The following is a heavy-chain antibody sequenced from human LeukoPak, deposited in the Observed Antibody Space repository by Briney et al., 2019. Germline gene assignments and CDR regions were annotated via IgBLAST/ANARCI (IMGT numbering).Heavy chain of an antibody. CDR2: IYNSGST. V-gene: IGHV4-4*07. J-gene: IGHJ4*02. CDR1: GGSSSNYY. Sequence: SETLSLTCTVSGGSSSNYYWSWVRQPAGKGLEWIGRIYNSGSTNYNPSLKSRVTISVDKSKNQFSLKLTSVTAADTAVYYCARDFYGSGTSTEYWGQGTLVTVSS. D-gene: IGHD3-10*01. CDR3: ARDFYGSGTSTEY.